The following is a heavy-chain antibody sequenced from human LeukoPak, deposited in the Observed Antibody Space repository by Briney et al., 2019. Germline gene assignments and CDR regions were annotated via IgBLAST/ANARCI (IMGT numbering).Heavy chain of an antibody. Sequence: SETLSLTCTVSGGSISSYYWSWIRQPPGKGLEWIGYIYYSGSTNYNPSLKSRVTISLDTFKNQLSLRLSSVTAADTAVYYCAREKGYTHGLGAFDIWGQGTMVTVSS. D-gene: IGHD5-18*01. CDR1: GGSISSYY. CDR2: IYYSGST. CDR3: AREKGYTHGLGAFDI. V-gene: IGHV4-59*01. J-gene: IGHJ3*02.